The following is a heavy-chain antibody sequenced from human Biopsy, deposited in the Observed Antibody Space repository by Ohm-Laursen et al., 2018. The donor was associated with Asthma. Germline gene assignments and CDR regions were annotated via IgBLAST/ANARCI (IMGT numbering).Heavy chain of an antibody. CDR3: ARGYSGSDRIVYYYSGLEV. Sequence: SVKVSCKASGGTFSTFTITWVRQAPGQALGWMGGILPMLGTANYAQKFQGRVTITADESTSTAYMELSSLSSEDTAVYHCARGYSGSDRIVYYYSGLEVWGQGTTVTVSS. V-gene: IGHV1-69*13. D-gene: IGHD5-12*01. CDR2: ILPMLGTA. CDR1: GGTFSTFT. J-gene: IGHJ6*02.